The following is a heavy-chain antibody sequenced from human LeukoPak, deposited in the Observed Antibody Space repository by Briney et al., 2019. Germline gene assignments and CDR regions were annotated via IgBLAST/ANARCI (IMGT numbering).Heavy chain of an antibody. J-gene: IGHJ3*02. Sequence: NPGGSLRLSCAASGFTFSSYSMNWVRQAPGKGLEWVSSISSSSSYIYYADSVKGRFTISRDNAKNSPYLQMNSLRAEDTAVYYCANDDPIAVAGRESSAFDIWGQGTMVTVSS. CDR1: GFTFSSYS. CDR3: ANDDPIAVAGRESSAFDI. D-gene: IGHD6-19*01. CDR2: ISSSSSYI. V-gene: IGHV3-21*01.